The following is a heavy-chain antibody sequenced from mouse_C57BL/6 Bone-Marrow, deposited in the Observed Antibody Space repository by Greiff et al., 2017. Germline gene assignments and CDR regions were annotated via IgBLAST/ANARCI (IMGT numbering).Heavy chain of an antibody. D-gene: IGHD2-2*01. CDR3: AREGDGYDFDY. CDR1: GYTFTSYW. J-gene: IGHJ2*01. CDR2: IHPNSGST. Sequence: QVQLQQPGAELVKPGASVKLSCKASGYTFTSYWMHWVKQRPGQGLEWIGMIHPNSGSTNYNEKFKSKATLTVDKSSSTAYMQLSSLTSEDSAGDNCAREGDGYDFDYWGQGTTLTVSS. V-gene: IGHV1-64*01.